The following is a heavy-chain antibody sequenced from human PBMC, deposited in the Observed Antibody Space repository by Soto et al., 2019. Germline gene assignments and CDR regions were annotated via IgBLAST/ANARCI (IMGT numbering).Heavy chain of an antibody. CDR2: IYYSGST. Sequence: SETLSLTCTVSGGSISSSSYYWGWIRQPPGKGLEWIGSIYYSGSTYYNPSLKSRVTISVDTSKNQFSLKLSSVTAADTAVYYCARQVRAGSANVTDYWGQGTLVTVSS. D-gene: IGHD6-19*01. J-gene: IGHJ4*02. CDR3: ARQVRAGSANVTDY. CDR1: GGSISSSSYY. V-gene: IGHV4-39*01.